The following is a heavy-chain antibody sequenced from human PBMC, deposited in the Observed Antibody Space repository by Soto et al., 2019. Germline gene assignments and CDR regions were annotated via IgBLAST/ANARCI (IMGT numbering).Heavy chain of an antibody. Sequence: GESLKISCKGSRYSFTSYWIGRVRQMPGKGLEWMGIIYPGGSDTRYSPSFQGQVIISADKSISTAYLQWSSLKTSDTAMYYCARTRDLYRAAADYWGQGTLVTVSS. D-gene: IGHD2-2*02. CDR1: RYSFTSYW. CDR2: IYPGGSDT. CDR3: ARTRDLYRAAADY. J-gene: IGHJ4*02. V-gene: IGHV5-51*01.